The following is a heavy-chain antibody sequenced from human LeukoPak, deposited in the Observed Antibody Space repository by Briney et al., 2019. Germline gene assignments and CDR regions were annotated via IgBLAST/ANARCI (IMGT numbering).Heavy chain of an antibody. CDR3: ARDRGVRGP. J-gene: IGHJ4*02. D-gene: IGHD3-10*01. CDR2: ISSSSSTI. CDR1: GFTFSSYS. Sequence: GGSLRLSCAASGFTFSSYSMNWVRQAPGKGLEWVSYISSSSSTIYYADSVKRRFTISRDNAKNSLYLQMNSLRAEDTAVYYCARDRGVRGPWGQGTLVTVSS. V-gene: IGHV3-48*01.